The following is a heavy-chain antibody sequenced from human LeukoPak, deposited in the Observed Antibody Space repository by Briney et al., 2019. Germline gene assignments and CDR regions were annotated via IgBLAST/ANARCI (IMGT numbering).Heavy chain of an antibody. Sequence: GASVKVSCKASGGSFSSYVITWVRQAPGQGLERMGRIIPVLGVSNFAQKFQGRVTITAEKSMNTAHMELSRQESGDTAVYYCTREGVYAPDPSSYHRDAFDIWGQGTEVIVSS. D-gene: IGHD3-16*02. CDR3: TREGVYAPDPSSYHRDAFDI. CDR2: IIPVLGVS. CDR1: GGSFSSYV. V-gene: IGHV1-69*04. J-gene: IGHJ3*02.